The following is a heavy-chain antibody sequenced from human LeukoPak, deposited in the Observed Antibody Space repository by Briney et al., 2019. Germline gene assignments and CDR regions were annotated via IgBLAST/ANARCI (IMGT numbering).Heavy chain of an antibody. CDR1: GGSFSGYY. CDR3: ARNEALPYGMDV. CDR2: INHSGST. V-gene: IGHV4-34*01. Sequence: SETLSLTCAVYGGSFSGYYWSWIRQPPGKGLEWIGEINHSGSTNYNPSLKSRVTISVDTSKNQFSLKLSSATAADTAVYYCARNEALPYGMDVWGQGTTVTVSS. J-gene: IGHJ6*02.